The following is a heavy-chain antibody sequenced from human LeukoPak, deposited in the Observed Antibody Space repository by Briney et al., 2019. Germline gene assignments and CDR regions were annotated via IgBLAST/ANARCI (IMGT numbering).Heavy chain of an antibody. CDR1: GGTFSSYA. CDR3: ARDSYRAFDI. Sequence: GASVKVSCKASGGTFSSYAISWVRQAPGQGLEWMGGIIPIFGTANYAQKFQGRGTITADESTSTAYMELSSLRSEDTAVYYCARDSYRAFDIWGQGTMVTVSS. V-gene: IGHV1-69*13. J-gene: IGHJ3*02. D-gene: IGHD1-26*01. CDR2: IIPIFGTA.